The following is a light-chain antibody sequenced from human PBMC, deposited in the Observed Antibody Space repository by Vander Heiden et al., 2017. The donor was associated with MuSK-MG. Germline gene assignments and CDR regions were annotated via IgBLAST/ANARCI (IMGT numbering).Light chain of an antibody. Sequence: DIQMTQSPSSLSASVGDRVTITCRASQSITTSLNWYQLKPGKVPKLLIYAASSLQSGVPSRFRGSGSGTDFTLTIITLQPEDFATYYCQQSLSFPQTFGQGTKVEIK. CDR2: AAS. CDR3: QQSLSFPQT. J-gene: IGKJ1*01. V-gene: IGKV1-39*01. CDR1: QSITTS.